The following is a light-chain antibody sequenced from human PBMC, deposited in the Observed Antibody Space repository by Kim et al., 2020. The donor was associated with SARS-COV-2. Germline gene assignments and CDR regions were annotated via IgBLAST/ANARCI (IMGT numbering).Light chain of an antibody. Sequence: EIVMTQSPATLSASPGERATLSCRASQSVSSNLAWYQQKPGQAPGLLIYDASTRATDIPARFSGSGSGTDFTLTISSLQPEDFAAYYCQQSNNWPRTFGHGTKVDIK. J-gene: IGKJ1*01. V-gene: IGKV3-15*01. CDR2: DAS. CDR3: QQSNNWPRT. CDR1: QSVSSN.